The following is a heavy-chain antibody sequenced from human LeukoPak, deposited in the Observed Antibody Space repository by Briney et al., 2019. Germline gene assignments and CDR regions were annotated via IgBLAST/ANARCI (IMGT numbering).Heavy chain of an antibody. CDR1: GFTFSDYY. CDR2: ISSSGSTI. V-gene: IGHV3-11*04. J-gene: IGHJ6*03. CDR3: ARGPRFLEWPAAYYYYYMDV. Sequence: PGGSLRLSCAAPGFTFSDYYMSWIRQAPGKGLEWVSYISSSGSTIYYADSVKGRFTISRDNAKNSLYLQMNSLRAEDTAVYYCARGPRFLEWPAAYYYYYMDVWGKGTTVTVSS. D-gene: IGHD3-3*01.